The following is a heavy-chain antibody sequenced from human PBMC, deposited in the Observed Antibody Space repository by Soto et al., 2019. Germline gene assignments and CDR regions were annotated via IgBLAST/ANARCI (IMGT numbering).Heavy chain of an antibody. J-gene: IGHJ6*02. CDR3: ARQGGYDHYYYYGMDV. CDR2: INPNSGGT. D-gene: IGHD5-12*01. CDR1: GYTFTGYY. V-gene: IGHV1-2*04. Sequence: ASVKVSCKASGYTFTGYYMHWARQAPGQGLEWMGWINPNSGGTNYAQKFQGWVTMTRDTSISTAYMELSRLRSDDTAVYYCARQGGYDHYYYYGMDVWGQGTTVTVSS.